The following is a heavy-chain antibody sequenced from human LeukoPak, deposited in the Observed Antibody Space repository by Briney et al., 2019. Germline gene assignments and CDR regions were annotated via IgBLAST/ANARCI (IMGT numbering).Heavy chain of an antibody. V-gene: IGHV1-18*01. CDR2: ISAYNGNT. J-gene: IGHJ4*02. CDR3: ARSPGFLEWLFPCDY. Sequence: ASVKVSCKASGYSFTNYVINWVRQAPGQGLEWMGWISAYNGNTDYAQKLQGRVTMTTDTSTSTAYMELRSLRSDDTAVYYCARSPGFLEWLFPCDYWGQGTLVTVSS. D-gene: IGHD3-3*01. CDR1: GYSFTNYV.